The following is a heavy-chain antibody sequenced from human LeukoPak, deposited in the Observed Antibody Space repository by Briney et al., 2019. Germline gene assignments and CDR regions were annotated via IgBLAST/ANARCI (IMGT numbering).Heavy chain of an antibody. V-gene: IGHV4-59*01. J-gene: IGHJ5*02. CDR2: IFYSGST. CDR1: GGSISSYY. CDR3: ARGNSGWYH. Sequence: PSETLSLACTVSGGSISSYYWSWIRQPPGRGLEWIGYIFYSGSTNYNPSLKSRVTISVDTSKNQFSLKLSSVTAADTAVYFCARGNSGWYHWGQGTLVTVSS. D-gene: IGHD6-19*01.